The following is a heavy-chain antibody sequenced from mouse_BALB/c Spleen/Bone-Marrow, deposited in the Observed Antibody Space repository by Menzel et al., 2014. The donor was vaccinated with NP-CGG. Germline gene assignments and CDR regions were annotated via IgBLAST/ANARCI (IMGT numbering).Heavy chain of an antibody. J-gene: IGHJ3*01. D-gene: IGHD2-4*01. CDR2: ITYSGST. Sequence: EVQLAESGPGLVKPSQSLSLTCPVTGFSITCDYSWSWIRQLPGNKLEWMGYITYSGSTSYYSFLKSRISITRDTSKNQFFLQLNSVTTEDTATYFCAGIYDYDAVFAYWGQGTLVTVSA. CDR1: GFSITCDYS. CDR3: AGIYDYDAVFAY. V-gene: IGHV3-2*02.